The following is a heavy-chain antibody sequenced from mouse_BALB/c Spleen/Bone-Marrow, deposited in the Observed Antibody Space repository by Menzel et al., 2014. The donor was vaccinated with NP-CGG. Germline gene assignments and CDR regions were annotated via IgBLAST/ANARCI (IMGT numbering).Heavy chain of an antibody. D-gene: IGHD2-3*01. CDR2: ILPGSGST. CDR3: ARWDGYWYFDV. Sequence: QVQLQQSGAELMKPGASVKISCKATGYTFSSYWIEWVKQRPGHGLEWIGEILPGSGSTNYNEKFKGKATFTADTSSNTAYMQLSSLTSEDSAVYYCARWDGYWYFDVWGAETTVTVSS. J-gene: IGHJ1*01. CDR1: GYTFSSYW. V-gene: IGHV1-9*01.